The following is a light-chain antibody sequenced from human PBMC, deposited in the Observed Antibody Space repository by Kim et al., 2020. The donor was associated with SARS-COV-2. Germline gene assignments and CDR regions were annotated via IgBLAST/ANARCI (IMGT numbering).Light chain of an antibody. Sequence: TVSCTGSSSNSGAGYDLHWYRHRPRPAPELLLFGFTDRPSGFPDRFSGSKSGTSASLAITVLQAEDEADYYCQSYDSNLGGHVLFGGGTQLTVL. J-gene: IGLJ2*01. CDR2: GFT. CDR3: QSYDSNLGGHVL. CDR1: SSNSGAGYD. V-gene: IGLV1-40*01.